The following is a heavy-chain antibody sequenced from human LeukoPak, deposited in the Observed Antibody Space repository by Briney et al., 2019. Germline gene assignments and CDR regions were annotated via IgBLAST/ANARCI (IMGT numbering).Heavy chain of an antibody. J-gene: IGHJ4*02. V-gene: IGHV1-2*02. CDR2: INPNSGGT. D-gene: IGHD6-6*01. CDR3: ARDPARNYFDY. Sequence: GASVTVSCKASGYTFTGYYMHWVRQAPGQGLQWMGWINPNSGGTNYAQKFQGRVTMTRDTSISTAYMELSRLRSDDTAVYYCARDPARNYFDYWGQGTLVTVSS. CDR1: GYTFTGYY.